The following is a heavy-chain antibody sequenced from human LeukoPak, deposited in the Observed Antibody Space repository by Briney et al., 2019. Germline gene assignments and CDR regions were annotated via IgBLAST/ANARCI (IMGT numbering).Heavy chain of an antibody. Sequence: PSETLSLTCAVYGGSFSDNFWSWIRRPPGKGLEWIGELNHSGSTNYNPYLKTRLTISVDTSKNQFSLKLSSVTAADTAVYYCARAASSVDYSGSYSPFDYWGQGTLVTVSS. J-gene: IGHJ4*02. CDR1: GGSFSDNF. CDR2: LNHSGST. V-gene: IGHV4-34*01. D-gene: IGHD1-26*01. CDR3: ARAASSVDYSGSYSPFDY.